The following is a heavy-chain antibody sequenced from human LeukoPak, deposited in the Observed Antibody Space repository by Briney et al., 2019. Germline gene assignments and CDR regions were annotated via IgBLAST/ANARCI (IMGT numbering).Heavy chain of an antibody. Sequence: GGSLRLSCAASGYIFTNYFMSWVRQAPGKGLEWVASIKHDGSEKYYVDSVRGRFTISRDNTMNSLYLQMSSLRAEDTAVYYCATDRGWRTSGYYLYYFEYWGQGTLVTYS. CDR1: GYIFTNYF. CDR3: ATDRGWRTSGYYLYYFEY. CDR2: IKHDGSEK. V-gene: IGHV3-7*01. D-gene: IGHD3-3*01. J-gene: IGHJ4*02.